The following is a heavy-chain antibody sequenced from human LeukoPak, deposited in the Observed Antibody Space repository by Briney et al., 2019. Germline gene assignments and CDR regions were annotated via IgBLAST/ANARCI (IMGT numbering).Heavy chain of an antibody. CDR2: IYHSGST. Sequence: SETLSLTCTVSGGSISSGGYSWSWIRQPPGKGLEWIGYIYHSGSTYYNPSLKSRVTISVDRSKNQFSLKQSSVTAADTAVYYCARLGYDSSGYYSIRGFDYWGQGTLVTVSS. V-gene: IGHV4-30-2*01. J-gene: IGHJ4*02. CDR1: GGSISSGGYS. CDR3: ARLGYDSSGYYSIRGFDY. D-gene: IGHD3-22*01.